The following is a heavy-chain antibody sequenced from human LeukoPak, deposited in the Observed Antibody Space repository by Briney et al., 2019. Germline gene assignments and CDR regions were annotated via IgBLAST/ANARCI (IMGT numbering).Heavy chain of an antibody. D-gene: IGHD2/OR15-2a*01. CDR2: IPRSGDNT. CDR1: GFTFSSYT. J-gene: IGHJ4*02. CDR3: GSVIDY. V-gene: IGHV3-23*01. Sequence: PGGSLRLSCAASGFTFSSYTMSWVRQAPGKGLEWVSAIPRSGDNTYYADSVKGRFSISRDNSKKTVSLQMNSLRTEDTAVYYCGSVIDYWGQGTLVTVSS.